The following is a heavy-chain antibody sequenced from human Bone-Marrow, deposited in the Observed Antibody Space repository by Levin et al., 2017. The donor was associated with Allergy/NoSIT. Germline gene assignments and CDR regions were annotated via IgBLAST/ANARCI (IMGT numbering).Heavy chain of an antibody. V-gene: IGHV2-26*01. CDR2: IFSNDEK. CDR3: ARWSTGTNTNWFDP. J-gene: IGHJ5*02. CDR1: GFSLSNARMG. D-gene: IGHD1-7*01. Sequence: SGPTLVKPTETLTLTCTVSGFSLSNARMGVSWIRQPPGKALEWLAHIFSNDEKSYSTSLKSRLTISKDTSKSQVVLTMTNMDPVDTATYYCARWSTGTNTNWFDPWGQGTLVTVSS.